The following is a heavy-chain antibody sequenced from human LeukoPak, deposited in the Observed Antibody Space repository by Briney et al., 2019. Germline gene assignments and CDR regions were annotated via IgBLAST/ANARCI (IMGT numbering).Heavy chain of an antibody. V-gene: IGHV1-8*01. J-gene: IGHJ6*03. D-gene: IGHD6-6*01. Sequence: GASVKVSCKASGYTFTSYDINWVRQATGQGLEWMGWMNPNSGNTGYAQKFQGRVTMTRNTSISTAYMELSSLRSEDTAVYYCARARRAARPPFYYYDYMDVWGKGTTVTVSS. CDR3: ARARRAARPPFYYYDYMDV. CDR2: MNPNSGNT. CDR1: GYTFTSYD.